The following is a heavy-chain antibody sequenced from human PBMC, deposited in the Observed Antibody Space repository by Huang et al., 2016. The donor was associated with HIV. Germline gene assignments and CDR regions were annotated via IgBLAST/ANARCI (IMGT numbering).Heavy chain of an antibody. CDR2: INPIHATS. V-gene: IGHV1-69*13. J-gene: IGHJ4*02. CDR1: GGTFSSYA. D-gene: IGHD2-21*02. Sequence: QVQLVQSGAEVKRPGSSVKVSCKTSGGTFSSYAIVWVRQVPGQGLGWVGGINPIHATSNYAQKFQDRVTITADESTDTVFLELSGLKSEDTAMYFCARRQGGALLYWGQGTLITVT. CDR3: ARRQGGALLY.